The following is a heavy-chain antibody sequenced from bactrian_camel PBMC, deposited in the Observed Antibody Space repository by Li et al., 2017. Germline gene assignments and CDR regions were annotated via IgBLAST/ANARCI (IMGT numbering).Heavy chain of an antibody. V-gene: IGHV3S53*01. CDR1: GYISSRHC. D-gene: IGHD5*01. J-gene: IGHJ4*01. CDR2: IRRDGDE. Sequence: HVQLVESGGGLVQPGGSLRLSCTHSGYISSRHCMGWFRQAPGKAREGIAGIRRDGDEYYAGSVKGRFTISRDNAKNTVNLQMNSLKSDDTALYYCATTDGYYPDLDAWRCGAKYWGQGTQVTVS. CDR3: ATTDGYYPDLDAWRCGAKY.